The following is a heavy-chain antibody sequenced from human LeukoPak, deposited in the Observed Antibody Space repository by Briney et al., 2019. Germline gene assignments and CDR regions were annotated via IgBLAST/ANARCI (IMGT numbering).Heavy chain of an antibody. CDR3: ARDAGSYSYGENKLDY. J-gene: IGHJ4*02. V-gene: IGHV1-46*01. D-gene: IGHD5-18*01. Sequence: GASVKVSCKASGYTVTSYYMHWVRQAPGQGLEWMGILNPSGGSSSYAQKFQGRVTMTRDTSTSTVYMELSSLRSEDTAVYYCARDAGSYSYGENKLDYWGQGTLVTVSS. CDR2: LNPSGGSS. CDR1: GYTVTSYY.